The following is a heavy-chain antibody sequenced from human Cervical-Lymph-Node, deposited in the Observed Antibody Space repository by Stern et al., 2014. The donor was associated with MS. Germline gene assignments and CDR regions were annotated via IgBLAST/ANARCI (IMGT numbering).Heavy chain of an antibody. D-gene: IGHD6-13*01. J-gene: IGHJ4*02. CDR3: ARTATSSWYRLDY. V-gene: IGHV3-48*02. CDR1: GFTFSSYS. CDR2: ISSSSSTI. Sequence: EVQLVESGGGLVQPGGSLRLSCAASGFTFSSYSMNWVRPAPGKGLEWVSYISSSSSTIYYADSVKGRFTISRDNAKNSLYLQMNSLRDEDTAVYYCARTATSSWYRLDYWGQGTLVTVSS.